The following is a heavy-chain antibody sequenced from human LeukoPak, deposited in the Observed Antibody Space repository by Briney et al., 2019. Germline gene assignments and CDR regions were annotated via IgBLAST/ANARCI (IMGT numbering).Heavy chain of an antibody. D-gene: IGHD1-7*01. J-gene: IGHJ6*03. Sequence: GRSLRLSCTASGFTFGDYAMSWVRQAPGKGLEWVGFIRSKAYGGTTEHAASVKGRFTISRDDSKSIAYLQMNSLKTEDTAVYYCTRGNWNYDYYYYYMDVWGKGTTVTVSS. CDR2: IRSKAYGGTT. CDR1: GFTFGDYA. CDR3: TRGNWNYDYYYYYMDV. V-gene: IGHV3-49*04.